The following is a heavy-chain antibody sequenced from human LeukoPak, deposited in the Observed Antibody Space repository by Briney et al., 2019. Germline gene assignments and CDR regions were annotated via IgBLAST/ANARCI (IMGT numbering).Heavy chain of an antibody. Sequence: GASVKVSCKASGGTFSSYAISWVRQAPGQGLEWMGGIIPIFGTANYAQKFQGRVTITADESTSTAYMELSSLRSEDTAVYYCARDIVATLRLGHAAFDIWGQGTMVTVSS. D-gene: IGHD5-12*01. CDR2: IIPIFGTA. V-gene: IGHV1-69*13. CDR3: ARDIVATLRLGHAAFDI. CDR1: GGTFSSYA. J-gene: IGHJ3*02.